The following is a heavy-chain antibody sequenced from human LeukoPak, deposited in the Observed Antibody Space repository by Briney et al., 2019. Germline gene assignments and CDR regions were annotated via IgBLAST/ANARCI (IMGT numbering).Heavy chain of an antibody. V-gene: IGHV4-39*01. J-gene: IGHJ4*02. Sequence: SETLSLTCTVSGGSISSSSYYWGWIRQPPGKGLEWIGSIYYSGSTYYNPSLKSRVTISVDTSKNQFSLKLSSVTAADTAVHYCARISSTGYASFIGEFDYWGQGTLVTVSS. CDR2: IYYSGST. CDR1: GGSISSSSYY. D-gene: IGHD3-9*01. CDR3: ARISSTGYASFIGEFDY.